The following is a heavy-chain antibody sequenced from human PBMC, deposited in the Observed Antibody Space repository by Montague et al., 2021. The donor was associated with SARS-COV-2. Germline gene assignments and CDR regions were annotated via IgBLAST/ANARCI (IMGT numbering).Heavy chain of an antibody. J-gene: IGHJ4*02. Sequence: SLRLSCAASGFTFRSYTMNWVRQSPGMGLERVSFISSSSSSIHYADSLKGRFTISRDNAKNSLYLQMNSLRVEDTAVYYCVRGGACSGGKCNGGARDWGQGTLVTVSS. D-gene: IGHD2-15*01. CDR2: ISSSSSSI. V-gene: IGHV3-21*01. CDR3: VRGGACSGGKCNGGARD. CDR1: GFTFRSYT.